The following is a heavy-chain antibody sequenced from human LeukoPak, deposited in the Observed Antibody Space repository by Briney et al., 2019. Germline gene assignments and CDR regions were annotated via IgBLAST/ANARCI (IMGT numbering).Heavy chain of an antibody. CDR3: AKAVDLATISVDI. Sequence: GGSLRLSCAASGFTFSSYGMSWVRQAPGKGLEWVSAISGSGGSTYYADSVKGRFTISRDNSKNTLYLVMNSLRVDDTAVYYCAKAVDLATISVDIWGQGTMVTVSS. CDR1: GFTFSSYG. CDR2: ISGSGGST. J-gene: IGHJ3*02. V-gene: IGHV3-23*01. D-gene: IGHD5-24*01.